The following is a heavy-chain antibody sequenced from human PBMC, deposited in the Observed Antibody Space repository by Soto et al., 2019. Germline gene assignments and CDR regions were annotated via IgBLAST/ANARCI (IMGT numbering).Heavy chain of an antibody. CDR3: ASQKLDVPAYFDE. CDR1: GGSISSYY. J-gene: IGHJ4*02. D-gene: IGHD1-1*01. V-gene: IGHV4-59*08. Sequence: SETLSLTCTVSGGSISSYYWSWIRQPPGKGLEWIGYIYYGGSTNYNPSLKSRVTISVDTSKNQFSLKLSSVTAADTAVYYCASQKLDVPAYFDEWGQGTLVTVS. CDR2: IYYGGST.